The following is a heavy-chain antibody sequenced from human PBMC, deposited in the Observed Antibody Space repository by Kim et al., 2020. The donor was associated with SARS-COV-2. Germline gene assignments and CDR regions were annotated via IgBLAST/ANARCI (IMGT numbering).Heavy chain of an antibody. CDR3: VREGFGY. J-gene: IGHJ4*02. Sequence: DGSSTNYADSVKGRFTISRDNAKNTLNLQMNSLRAEDTAVYYCVREGFGYWGQGTLFTVSS. CDR2: DGSST. D-gene: IGHD3-10*01. V-gene: IGHV3-74*01.